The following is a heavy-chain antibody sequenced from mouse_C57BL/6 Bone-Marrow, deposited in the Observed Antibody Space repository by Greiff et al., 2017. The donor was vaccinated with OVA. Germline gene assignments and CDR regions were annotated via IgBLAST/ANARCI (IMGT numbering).Heavy chain of an antibody. CDR2: INPNNGGT. CDR1: GYTFTDYN. J-gene: IGHJ4*01. D-gene: IGHD3-2*02. V-gene: IGHV1-18*01. Sequence: EVQLQQSGPELVKPGASVKIPCKASGYTFTDYNMDWVKQSHGKSLEWIGDINPNNGGTIYNQKFKGKATLTVDKSSSPAYMELRSLTSEDTAVYYCARGGSSGYVPNYYAMDYWGQGTSVTVSS. CDR3: ARGGSSGYVPNYYAMDY.